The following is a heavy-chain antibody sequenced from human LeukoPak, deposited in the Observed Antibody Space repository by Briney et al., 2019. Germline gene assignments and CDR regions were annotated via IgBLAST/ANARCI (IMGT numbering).Heavy chain of an antibody. J-gene: IGHJ3*01. CDR1: GFTFSSYG. CDR2: IRSDGSKE. Sequence: GESLRLSCVASGFTFSSYGMHWVRQAPGKGLEWVAYIRSDGSKEYHADSVKGRFIISRDNSKKILYLQMNSLRAEDAAMYYCAKEAGLFDVWGQGTMVTVSS. V-gene: IGHV3-30*02. CDR3: AKEAGLFDV.